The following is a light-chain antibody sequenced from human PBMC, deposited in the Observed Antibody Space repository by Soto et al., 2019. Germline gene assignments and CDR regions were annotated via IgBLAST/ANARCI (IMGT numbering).Light chain of an antibody. V-gene: IGLV1-40*01. Sequence: QSVLTQPPSMSGAPGQRVTISCTGSSCNVGADYDVHWYQLLPGTAPKLLIYGNTNRPSGVPHRFSGSKSGTSASLAIAGLPAEEEDDYCCQSHDSRLNRCVFGAGTKLTVL. CDR2: GNT. CDR1: SCNVGADYD. J-gene: IGLJ3*02. CDR3: QSHDSRLNRCV.